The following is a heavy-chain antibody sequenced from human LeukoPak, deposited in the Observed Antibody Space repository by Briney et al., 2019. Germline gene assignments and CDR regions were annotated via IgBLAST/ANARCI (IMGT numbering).Heavy chain of an antibody. V-gene: IGHV2-5*02. CDR1: GFSLSTSGVG. CDR3: AHRPGSGSYENNWFDP. Sequence: SGPTLVNPTQTLTLTCTFSGFSLSTSGVGVGWIRQPPGKALEWLALIYWDDDKRYSPSLKSRLTITKDTSKNQVVLTMTNMDPVDTATYYCAHRPGSGSYENNWFDPWGQATPVTASS. D-gene: IGHD3-10*01. J-gene: IGHJ5*02. CDR2: IYWDDDK.